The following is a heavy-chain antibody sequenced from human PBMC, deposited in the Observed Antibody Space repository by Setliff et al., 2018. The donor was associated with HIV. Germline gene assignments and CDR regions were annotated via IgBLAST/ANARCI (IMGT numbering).Heavy chain of an antibody. CDR3: ARQNSGWGVGLYYFDY. Sequence: PSETLSLTCAVSGYSISSGYYWGWIRQPPGRGLEWIGNIYHSGGTHYNPSLRSRVTISVDTSKNHFSLKLSSVTAADTALYYCARQNSGWGVGLYYFDYWGQGTPVTVSS. CDR1: GYSISSGYY. CDR2: IYHSGGT. D-gene: IGHD6-19*01. J-gene: IGHJ4*02. V-gene: IGHV4-38-2*01.